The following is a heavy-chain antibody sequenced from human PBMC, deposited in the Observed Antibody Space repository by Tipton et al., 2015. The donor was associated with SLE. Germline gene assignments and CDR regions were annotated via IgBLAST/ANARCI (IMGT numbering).Heavy chain of an antibody. CDR2: IWFDGSSE. CDR3: TVYSAYDPFDF. J-gene: IGHJ4*02. CDR1: GFVFGSYG. Sequence: SLRLSCEASGFVFGSYGMHWVRQAPGKGLEWVAVIWFDGSSEVYADSVKGRFTISRDNSKNTLYLQMNSLRAEDTAIYYCTVYSAYDPFDFWGQGTLVTVSS. D-gene: IGHD5-12*01. V-gene: IGHV3-33*01.